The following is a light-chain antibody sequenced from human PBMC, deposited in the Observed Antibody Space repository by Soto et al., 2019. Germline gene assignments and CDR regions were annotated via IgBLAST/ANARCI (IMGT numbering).Light chain of an antibody. CDR2: RNN. Sequence: QSVLTQPPSASGTPGQRVTISCSGSSSNIGSNYVYWYQQLPGTAPKLLIYRNNQRPSGVPDRFSGSKSGTSASLAISGLRSEDEADYYGAAWDDSLSGVVFGGGPKLTVL. CDR1: SSNIGSNY. J-gene: IGLJ2*01. CDR3: AAWDDSLSGVV. V-gene: IGLV1-47*01.